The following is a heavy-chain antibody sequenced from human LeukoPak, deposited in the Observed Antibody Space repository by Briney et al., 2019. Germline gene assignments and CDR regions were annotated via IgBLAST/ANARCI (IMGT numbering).Heavy chain of an antibody. Sequence: SETLSLTCAVSGGSISSSNWWSWVRQPPGKGLEWIGEIYHSGSTNYNPSLKSRVTISVDKSKNQFSLKLSSVTAADTAVYYCARRRAVAGLTFDYWGQGTLVTVSS. J-gene: IGHJ4*02. CDR3: ARRRAVAGLTFDY. CDR1: GGSISSSNW. CDR2: IYHSGST. D-gene: IGHD6-19*01. V-gene: IGHV4-4*02.